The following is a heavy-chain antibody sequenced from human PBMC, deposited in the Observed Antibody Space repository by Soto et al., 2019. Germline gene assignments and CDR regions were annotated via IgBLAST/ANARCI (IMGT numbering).Heavy chain of an antibody. D-gene: IGHD2-2*01. Sequence: GGSLRLSCAASGFTFSSYSMNWVRQAPGKGLEWVSYISSSSSTIYYADSVKGRFTISRDNAKNSLYLQMNSLRAEDTAAYYCAREGYCSSTSCYAHTHAFDIWGQGTMVTVSS. CDR1: GFTFSSYS. CDR3: AREGYCSSTSCYAHTHAFDI. V-gene: IGHV3-48*01. J-gene: IGHJ3*02. CDR2: ISSSSSTI.